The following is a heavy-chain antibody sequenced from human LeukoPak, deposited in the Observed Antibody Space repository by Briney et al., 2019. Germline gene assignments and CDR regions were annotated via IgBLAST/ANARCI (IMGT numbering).Heavy chain of an antibody. D-gene: IGHD5-18*01. CDR3: ARVNPRGYSYGYSDY. CDR2: INHSGST. CDR1: GGSFSGYY. J-gene: IGHJ4*02. V-gene: IGHV4-34*01. Sequence: SETLSLTCAVYGGSFSGYYWSWIRQPPGKGLEWIGEINHSGSTNYNPPLKSRVTISVDTSKNQFSLKLSSVTAADTAVYYCARVNPRGYSYGYSDYWGQGTLVTVFS.